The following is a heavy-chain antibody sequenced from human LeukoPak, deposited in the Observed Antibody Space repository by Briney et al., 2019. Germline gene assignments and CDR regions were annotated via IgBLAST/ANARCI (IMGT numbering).Heavy chain of an antibody. CDR1: GFTFSSYA. Sequence: PGGSLRLSCAASGFTFSSYAMSWVRQAPGKGLEWVSAISGSGGSTYCADFVKGRFTISRDNAKNTLNLQMNSLRAEDTAVYYCARDLGQYYDTSDNWFDPWGQGTLVTVSS. J-gene: IGHJ5*02. V-gene: IGHV3-23*01. CDR3: ARDLGQYYDTSDNWFDP. CDR2: ISGSGGST. D-gene: IGHD3-22*01.